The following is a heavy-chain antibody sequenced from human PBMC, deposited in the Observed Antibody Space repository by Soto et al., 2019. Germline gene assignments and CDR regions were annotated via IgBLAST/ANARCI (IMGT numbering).Heavy chain of an antibody. V-gene: IGHV4-30-4*02. CDR3: ARDYNSGGYYEVLCRPSYYYNYLVYA. J-gene: IGHJ6*02. CDR1: GGSISSGDYY. CDR2: IYYSGST. D-gene: IGHD3-10*01. Sequence: SETLSLTCTVSGGSISSGDYYWSWIRQPPGKGLEWIGYIYYSGSTYYNPSLKSRVTISVDTSKNQFSLRLRSVTAADTAVYYCARDYNSGGYYEVLCRPSYYYNYLVYACGPGSSVTVSS.